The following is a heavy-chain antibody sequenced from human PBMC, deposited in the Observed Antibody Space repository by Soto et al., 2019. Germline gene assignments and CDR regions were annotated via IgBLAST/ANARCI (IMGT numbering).Heavy chain of an antibody. V-gene: IGHV5-51*01. CDR1: GYTFSNFW. CDR2: IYPGDHET. J-gene: IGHJ4*02. CDR3: ARSPRSSPYFDY. Sequence: SLKISCRCSGYTFSNFWIAWVRHLPGKGLEWMGIIYPGDHETRYSPSFHGKVTISADKSINTAYLQWSSLEASDSAFYYCARSPRSSPYFDYWGQGALVTSP. D-gene: IGHD6-13*01.